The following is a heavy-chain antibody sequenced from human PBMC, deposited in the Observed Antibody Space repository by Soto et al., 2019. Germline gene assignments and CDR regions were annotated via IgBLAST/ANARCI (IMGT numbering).Heavy chain of an antibody. Sequence: QVQLVQSGAEVKKPGASVKVSCKASGYTFTSYGISWVRQAPGQGLEWMGWISAYNGNTNYAQKLQGRVTITTDTSTSTAYMELRSLRSDDTAVYYCARHVPLFDWFINPDYWGQGTLVTVSS. D-gene: IGHD3-9*01. V-gene: IGHV1-18*01. CDR1: GYTFTSYG. CDR3: ARHVPLFDWFINPDY. CDR2: ISAYNGNT. J-gene: IGHJ4*02.